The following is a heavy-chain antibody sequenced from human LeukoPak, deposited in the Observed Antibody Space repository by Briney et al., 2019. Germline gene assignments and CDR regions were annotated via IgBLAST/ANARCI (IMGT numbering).Heavy chain of an antibody. Sequence: GGSLRLSCAASGFTFSDYDIHWVRQTPGKGLEWVAIISYVGGDKYYADSVKGRFAISRDNSRDTLYLQMNSLRAEDTAVYYCAKGDDSIGYSLDYWGQGTLVTVSS. J-gene: IGHJ4*02. V-gene: IGHV3-30*18. CDR3: AKGDDSIGYSLDY. D-gene: IGHD3-22*01. CDR1: GFTFSDYD. CDR2: ISYVGGDK.